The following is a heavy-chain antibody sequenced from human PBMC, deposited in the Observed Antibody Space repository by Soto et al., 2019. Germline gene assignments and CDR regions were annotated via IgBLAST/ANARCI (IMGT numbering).Heavy chain of an antibody. CDR2: IYWDDDE. D-gene: IGHD3-10*01. V-gene: IGHV2-5*02. CDR3: AHSRNLITEDAQVGDFDY. CDR1: GFSLTTAGVG. Sequence: QINLKESGPTLVKPTQTLTLTCSFSGFSLTTAGVGVGWVRQSPGEALEWLALIYWDDDERYSPSLKIRLTITKDLSKNQVVLIMTNMAPVDTATYYCAHSRNLITEDAQVGDFDYWGLGTLVTVSS. J-gene: IGHJ4*02.